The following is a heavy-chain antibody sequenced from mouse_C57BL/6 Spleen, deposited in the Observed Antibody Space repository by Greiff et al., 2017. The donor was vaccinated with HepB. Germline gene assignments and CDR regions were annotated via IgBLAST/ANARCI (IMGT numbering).Heavy chain of an antibody. J-gene: IGHJ4*01. CDR3: ARGLGSAMDY. Sequence: EVKLMESGPELVKPGASVKIPCKASGYTFTDYNMDWVKQSHGKSLEWIGDINPNNGGTIYNQKFKGKATLTVDKSSSTAYMELRSLTSEDTAVYYCARGLGSAMDYWGQGTSVTVSS. V-gene: IGHV1-18*01. CDR1: GYTFTDYN. CDR2: INPNNGGT. D-gene: IGHD3-1*01.